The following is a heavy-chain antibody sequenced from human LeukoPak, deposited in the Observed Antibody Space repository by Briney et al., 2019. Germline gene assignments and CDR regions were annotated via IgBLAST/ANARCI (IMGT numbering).Heavy chain of an antibody. V-gene: IGHV3-74*01. Sequence: GGSLRLSCAASGNYWTHWVRQVPGKGLVWVSHINSDGSWTGYADSVKGRFTISKDNAKNTVYLQMNSLRAEDTAVYYCVSFYETYWGRGTLVTVSS. D-gene: IGHD2/OR15-2a*01. J-gene: IGHJ4*02. CDR3: VSFYETY. CDR1: GNYW. CDR2: INSDGSWT.